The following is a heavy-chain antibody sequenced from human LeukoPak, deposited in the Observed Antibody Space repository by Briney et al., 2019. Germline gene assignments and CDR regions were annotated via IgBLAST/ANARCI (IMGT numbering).Heavy chain of an antibody. CDR1: GFTFSSYG. J-gene: IGHJ2*01. D-gene: IGHD6-13*01. CDR2: IPYDGSNK. Sequence: PGGSLRLSCAASGFTFSSYGMHWVRQAPGKGLEWVAVIPYDGSNKYYADSVKGRFTISRDNSKNTLYLQMNSLRAEDTAVYYCARAGRYSGSWPQSLWYFDLWGRGTLVTVSS. V-gene: IGHV3-30*03. CDR3: ARAGRYSGSWPQSLWYFDL.